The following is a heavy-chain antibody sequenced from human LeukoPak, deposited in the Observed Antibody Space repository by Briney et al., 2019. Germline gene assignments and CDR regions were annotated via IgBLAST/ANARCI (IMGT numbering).Heavy chain of an antibody. J-gene: IGHJ4*02. CDR2: ISSSSSYI. V-gene: IGHV3-21*01. D-gene: IGHD4-17*01. CDR1: GFTFSSYS. CDR3: ASLMTTVTTVDY. Sequence: PGRSLRLSCAASGFTFSSYSMNWVRQAPGKGLEWVSSISSSSSYIYYADSVKGRFTISRDNAKNSLYLQMNSLRAEDTAVYYCASLMTTVTTVDYWGQGTLVTVSS.